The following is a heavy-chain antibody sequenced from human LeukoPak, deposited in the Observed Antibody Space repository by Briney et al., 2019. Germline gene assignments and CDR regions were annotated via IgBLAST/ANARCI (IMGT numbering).Heavy chain of an antibody. J-gene: IGHJ6*03. V-gene: IGHV3-23*01. Sequence: GGSLRLSCGASGLTLSNYAMCWVRQAPGKGLEWLSYISANGVSTTYAESVKGRFTSSRDNSKNTLFLQVSSLRAEDTAVYYCVRKYYFYMDVWGKGTTVTVSS. CDR1: GLTLSNYA. CDR2: ISANGVST. CDR3: VRKYYFYMDV.